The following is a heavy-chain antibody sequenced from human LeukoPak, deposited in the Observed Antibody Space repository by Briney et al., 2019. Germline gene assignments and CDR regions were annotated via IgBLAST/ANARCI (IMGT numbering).Heavy chain of an antibody. CDR1: GGSISSHY. V-gene: IGHV4-59*11. CDR3: ARDLEGYSYGFDY. D-gene: IGHD5-24*01. Sequence: SETLSLTCTVSGGSISSHYWSWIRQPPGKGLEWIGYIYYSGSTNYNPSLKSRVTISVDTSRNQFSLKLSSVTAADTAVYYCARDLEGYSYGFDYWGQGTLVTVSS. J-gene: IGHJ4*02. CDR2: IYYSGST.